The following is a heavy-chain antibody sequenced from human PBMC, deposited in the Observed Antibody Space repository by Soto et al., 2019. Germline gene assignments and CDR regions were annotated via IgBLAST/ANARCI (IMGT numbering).Heavy chain of an antibody. CDR2: IYYSGST. CDR1: GGSISSSSYY. CDR3: ARYKVNYDFWSGPADNFDY. V-gene: IGHV4-39*01. Sequence: QLQLQESGPGLVKPSETLSLTCTVSGGSISSSSYYWGWIRQPPGKGLEWIGSIYYSGSTYYNPSLKSRVTISVDTSKNQFSLKLSSVTAADTAVYYCARYKVNYDFWSGPADNFDYWGQGTLVTVSS. D-gene: IGHD3-3*01. J-gene: IGHJ4*02.